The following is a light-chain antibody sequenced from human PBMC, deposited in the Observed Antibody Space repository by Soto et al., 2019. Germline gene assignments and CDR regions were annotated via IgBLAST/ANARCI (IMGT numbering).Light chain of an antibody. CDR2: EGS. Sequence: QSALTQPASVSGSPGQSITISCTGTSSDVGGYKLVSWYQQHPGKAPKVLLYEGSERPSGVSDRFSGSKSGNTASLTISGLQAEDGADYYCCSYAGSTTWVFGGGTKVTVL. CDR1: SSDVGGYKL. J-gene: IGLJ3*02. V-gene: IGLV2-23*01. CDR3: CSYAGSTTWV.